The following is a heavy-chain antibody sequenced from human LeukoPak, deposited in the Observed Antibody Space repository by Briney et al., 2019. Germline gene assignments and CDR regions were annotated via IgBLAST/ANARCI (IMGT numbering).Heavy chain of an antibody. V-gene: IGHV3-21*01. Sequence: GGSLRLSCAASGFTFSSYSMNWVRQAPGKGLEWVSSISSSSSYIYYADSVKGRFTISRDNAKNSLYLQMNSLRAEDTAVYYCARSVVAASAESWFDPWGQGTLVTLSS. CDR2: ISSSSSYI. CDR1: GFTFSSYS. D-gene: IGHD2-15*01. CDR3: ARSVVAASAESWFDP. J-gene: IGHJ5*02.